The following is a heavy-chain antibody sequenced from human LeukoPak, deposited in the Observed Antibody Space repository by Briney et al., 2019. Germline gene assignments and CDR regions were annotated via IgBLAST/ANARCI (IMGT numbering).Heavy chain of an antibody. J-gene: IGHJ3*02. CDR3: ARDGLLLPDAFDI. V-gene: IGHV4-59*01. CDR1: GGSINNYY. CDR2: IYYSGST. Sequence: SETLSLTCTVSGGSINNYYWNWIRQPPGKGLEWIGYIYYSGSTNYNPSLKSRVTISVDTSKNQFSLKLSSVTAADTAVYYCARDGLLLPDAFDIWGQGTMVTVSS. D-gene: IGHD3-22*01.